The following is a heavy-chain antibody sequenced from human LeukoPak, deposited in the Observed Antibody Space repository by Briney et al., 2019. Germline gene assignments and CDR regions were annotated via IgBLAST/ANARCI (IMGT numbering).Heavy chain of an antibody. D-gene: IGHD3-10*01. CDR3: AREDVEDYYGSGNWFDP. V-gene: IGHV1-2*02. CDR2: INPNSGGT. Sequence: GASVKVPCKASGYTFTGYYMHWVRQAPGQGLEWMGWINPNSGGTNYAQKFQGRVTMTRDTSISTAYMELSRLRSDDTAVYYCAREDVEDYYGSGNWFDPWGQGTLVTVSS. CDR1: GYTFTGYY. J-gene: IGHJ5*02.